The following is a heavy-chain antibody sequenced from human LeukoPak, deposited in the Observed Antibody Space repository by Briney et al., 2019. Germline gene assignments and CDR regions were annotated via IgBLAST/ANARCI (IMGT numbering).Heavy chain of an antibody. CDR3: ARELYSSSLGHYYYMDV. CDR1: GFTFSSYA. V-gene: IGHV3-23*01. D-gene: IGHD6-13*01. CDR2: ISGSGGST. J-gene: IGHJ6*03. Sequence: QPGGSLRLSCAASGFTFSSYAMTWVRQAPGKGLELVSSISGSGGSTYYADSVKGRFTISRDSSTNTLYLQMNSLRAEDTAVYYCARELYSSSLGHYYYMDVWGKGTTVTVSS.